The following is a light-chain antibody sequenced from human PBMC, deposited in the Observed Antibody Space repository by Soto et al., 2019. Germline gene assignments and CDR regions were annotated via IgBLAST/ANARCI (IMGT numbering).Light chain of an antibody. CDR3: HQYASSPQT. CDR1: QSFAKNY. Sequence: EIVLTQSPGTLSLSPGERATLSCRASQSFAKNYLAWYQQEPGQAPRLLIYGPSSRATGIPDRFSGSGSGTDFTLTIRRLEPEDFAVYYCHQYASSPQTFGHGTKVEIK. V-gene: IGKV3-20*01. J-gene: IGKJ1*01. CDR2: GPS.